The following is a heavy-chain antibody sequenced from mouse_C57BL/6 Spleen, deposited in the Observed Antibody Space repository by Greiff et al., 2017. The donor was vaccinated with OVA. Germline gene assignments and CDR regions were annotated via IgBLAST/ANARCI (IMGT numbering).Heavy chain of an antibody. CDR1: GYSFTDYN. D-gene: IGHD1-1*01. V-gene: IGHV1-39*01. CDR2: INPNYGTT. J-gene: IGHJ1*03. Sequence: EVQLVESGPELVKPGASVKISCKASGYSFTDYNMNWVKQSNGKSLEWIGVINPNYGTTSYNQKFKGKATLTVDQSSSTAYMQLNSLTSEDSAVYDGARGGTTVGAPYWYFDVWGTGTTVTVSS. CDR3: ARGGTTVGAPYWYFDV.